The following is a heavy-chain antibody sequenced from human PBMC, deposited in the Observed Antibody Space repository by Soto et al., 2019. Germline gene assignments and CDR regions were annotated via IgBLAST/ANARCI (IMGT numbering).Heavy chain of an antibody. V-gene: IGHV1-8*02. D-gene: IGHD5-18*01. J-gene: IGHJ5*02. Sequence: DSVKVACKASGYTFTNNDVSWVRQATGQGLEWMGWMNPGSGDTGYAQKFQGRVTMTRDISIATAYMGLNSLTSEETAIYYCARMESFGSLNWFDPWGQGTLVTVSS. CDR3: ARMESFGSLNWFDP. CDR2: MNPGSGDT. CDR1: GYTFTNND.